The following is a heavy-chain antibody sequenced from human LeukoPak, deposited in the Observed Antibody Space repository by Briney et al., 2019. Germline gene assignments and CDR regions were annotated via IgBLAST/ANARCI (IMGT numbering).Heavy chain of an antibody. CDR2: INAKNGGT. J-gene: IGHJ4*02. Sequence: ASVRVSCKDSGYTFTHYYLHWVRQAPGQGRECMGWINAKNGGTEYAQKFQRRVTLTRDTSISTAYMVFTSLRYDDTAVYYCARVTSGTYHYWGQGTLVTISS. D-gene: IGHD1-26*01. V-gene: IGHV1-2*02. CDR1: GYTFTHYY. CDR3: ARVTSGTYHY.